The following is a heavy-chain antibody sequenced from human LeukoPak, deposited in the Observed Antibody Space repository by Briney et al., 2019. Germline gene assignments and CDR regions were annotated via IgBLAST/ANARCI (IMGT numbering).Heavy chain of an antibody. CDR3: ARDLRSNGWYYFDY. J-gene: IGHJ4*02. Sequence: GGSLRLSCAASGFTFSSYSMNWVRQAPGKGLEWVSSISGSSTYIYYADSVKGRFTISRDNAKNSLYLQMNSLRGEDTAVYYCARDLRSNGWYYFDYWGQGTLVTVSS. D-gene: IGHD6-19*01. CDR1: GFTFSSYS. V-gene: IGHV3-21*01. CDR2: ISGSSTYI.